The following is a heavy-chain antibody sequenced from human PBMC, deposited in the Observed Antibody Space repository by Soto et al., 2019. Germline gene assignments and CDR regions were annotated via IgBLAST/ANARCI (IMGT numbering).Heavy chain of an antibody. V-gene: IGHV3-23*01. CDR3: AKGRQWLVYYFDY. D-gene: IGHD6-19*01. J-gene: IGHJ4*02. CDR2: ISGTGSST. CDR1: GFTFSTSA. Sequence: GGSLRLSCEGSGFTFSTSAMSWVRQVPGKGLEWVSGISGTGSSTYYADSVKGRFSISRDNSKNTVYLQMNSLRADDTAEYYCAKGRQWLVYYFDYWGPGILVTVSS.